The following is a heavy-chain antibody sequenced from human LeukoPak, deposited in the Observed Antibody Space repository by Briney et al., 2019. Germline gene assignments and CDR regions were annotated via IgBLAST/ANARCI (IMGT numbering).Heavy chain of an antibody. Sequence: GGSLRLSCAASGFTFSSYSMNWVRQAPGKGLEWVSSFSSNGLYIYYADSVKGRFTNSRDNAKNSLYLQMNSLRAEDTAVYYCAKASYSSGWTAGDYFDYWGQGTLVTVSS. V-gene: IGHV3-21*01. J-gene: IGHJ4*02. D-gene: IGHD6-19*01. CDR3: AKASYSSGWTAGDYFDY. CDR2: FSSNGLYI. CDR1: GFTFSSYS.